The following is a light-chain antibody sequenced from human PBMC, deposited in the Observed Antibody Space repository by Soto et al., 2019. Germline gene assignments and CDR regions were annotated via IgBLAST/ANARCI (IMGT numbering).Light chain of an antibody. V-gene: IGKV3-20*01. CDR3: QQYGSSLFT. Sequence: EIVLTQSPGTLSLSPGERATLSCRASQSISSSYLAWYQQKPGQAPRLLIYGASSRATGIPDRFSGSGSETDFTLTISRLEPEDFAVYYCQQYGSSLFTFGTGTKVDIK. CDR1: QSISSSY. CDR2: GAS. J-gene: IGKJ3*01.